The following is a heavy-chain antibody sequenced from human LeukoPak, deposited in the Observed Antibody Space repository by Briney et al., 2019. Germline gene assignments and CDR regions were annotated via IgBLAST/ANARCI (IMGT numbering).Heavy chain of an antibody. CDR3: ARESRLWFGELLYWADAFDI. V-gene: IGHV4-4*07. Sequence: SETLSLTCTVSGGSISSYYWSWIRQPAGKGLEWIGRIYTSGSTNYNPSLKSRVTMSVDTSKNQFSLKLSSVTAADTAVYYCARESRLWFGELLYWADAFDIWGQGTMVTVPS. CDR1: GGSISSYY. D-gene: IGHD3-10*01. J-gene: IGHJ3*02. CDR2: IYTSGST.